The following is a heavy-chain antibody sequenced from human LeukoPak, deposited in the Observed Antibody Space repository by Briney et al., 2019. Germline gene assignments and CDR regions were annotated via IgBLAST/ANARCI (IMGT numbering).Heavy chain of an antibody. CDR3: AKPLLVDYMPFDH. CDR1: GFTFSNAA. D-gene: IGHD4-11*01. J-gene: IGHJ4*02. V-gene: IGHV3-23*01. Sequence: PGGSLRLSCAASGFTFSNAAMSWVRQAPGKGLEWISGISASGGSAYYADSVKGRFTISRDNSKNTLYLQMNSLRDDDTALYYCAKPLLVDYMPFDHWGLGALVTVSS. CDR2: ISASGGSA.